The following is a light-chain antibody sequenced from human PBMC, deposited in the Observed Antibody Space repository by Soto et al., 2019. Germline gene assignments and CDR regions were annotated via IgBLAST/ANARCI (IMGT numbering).Light chain of an antibody. CDR2: DVS. J-gene: IGKJ1*01. V-gene: IGKV3-15*01. CDR1: QSVSGN. Sequence: EIVMTQSPATLSVSPGERATLSCRASQSVSGNLAWYQQKPGQAPRLLIYDVSTRATGIPARFSGSGSGTEFTLTVSGLQSEDVAVYYCQQYNNWPGTFGQGTKVEIK. CDR3: QQYNNWPGT.